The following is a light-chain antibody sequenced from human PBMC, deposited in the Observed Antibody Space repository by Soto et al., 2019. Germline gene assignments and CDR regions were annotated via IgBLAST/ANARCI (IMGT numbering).Light chain of an antibody. CDR2: VTSDGSH. CDR1: SGHSRYA. Sequence: QAVVTQSPSASASLGASVKLTCTLSSGHSRYAIAWHQQQPDKGPRYLMKVTSDGSHTKGDGIPDRFSGSSSGAERYLTISSLQSEDEADYYCQTWGTGTHVVFGGGTQLTVL. CDR3: QTWGTGTHVV. J-gene: IGLJ7*01. V-gene: IGLV4-69*01.